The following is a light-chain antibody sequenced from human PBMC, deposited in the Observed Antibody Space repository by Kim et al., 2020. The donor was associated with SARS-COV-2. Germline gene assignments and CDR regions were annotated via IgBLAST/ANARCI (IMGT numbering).Light chain of an antibody. V-gene: IGKV1-27*01. CDR1: KGISNF. Sequence: ASVGNGAPTTCRAVKGISNFLAWYQQRTGGVPNLLIYAASPLQTGVPYRFSGSGSGTDFTLTINGLQPEDVATYYCQKSDSAPWTFGQGTKVDIK. CDR3: QKSDSAPWT. CDR2: AAS. J-gene: IGKJ1*01.